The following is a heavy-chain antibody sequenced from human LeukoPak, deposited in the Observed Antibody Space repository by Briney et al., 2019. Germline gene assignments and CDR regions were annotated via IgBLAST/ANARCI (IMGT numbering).Heavy chain of an antibody. CDR2: VSGSGVGT. V-gene: IGHV3-23*01. Sequence: GGSLRLSCAASGFTFSSYAMTWVRQAPGEGLEWVSSVSGSGVGTYYADSVKGRFTISRDNSKNTLYLQMNSLRAEDMALYYCAKVRYTGYVPFDYWGQGALVTVSS. CDR1: GFTFSSYA. J-gene: IGHJ4*02. CDR3: AKVRYTGYVPFDY. D-gene: IGHD5-12*01.